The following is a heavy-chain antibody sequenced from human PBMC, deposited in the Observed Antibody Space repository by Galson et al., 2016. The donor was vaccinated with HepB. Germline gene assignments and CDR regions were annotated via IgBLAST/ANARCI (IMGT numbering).Heavy chain of an antibody. D-gene: IGHD2-15*01. CDR1: GGSFSGYY. CDR3: ASGRYPRGVAYNYRYGMDV. V-gene: IGHV4-34*01. J-gene: IGHJ6*02. CDR2: INHRGGT. Sequence: SETLSLTCAVYGGSFSGYYWTWIRQSPETGLGWIGEINHRGGTKYNPSLKSRVTISLHTSENQFSLRLRSVSAADTGVYYFASGRYPRGVAYNYRYGMDVWGQGTTVTVSS.